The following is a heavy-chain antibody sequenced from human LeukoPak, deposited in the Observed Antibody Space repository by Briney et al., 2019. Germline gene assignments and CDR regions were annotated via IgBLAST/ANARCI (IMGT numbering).Heavy chain of an antibody. Sequence: PGGSLRLSCAASGFTFSSYEMSWVRQAPGKGLEWVSYISSSGRTTYYADSVKGRFTISRDNSKNTLYLQMNSLRAEDTAVYYCARYYYDSSGYYYFDYWGQGTLVTVSS. D-gene: IGHD3-22*01. CDR1: GFTFSSYE. V-gene: IGHV3-48*03. CDR2: ISSSGRTT. CDR3: ARYYYDSSGYYYFDY. J-gene: IGHJ4*02.